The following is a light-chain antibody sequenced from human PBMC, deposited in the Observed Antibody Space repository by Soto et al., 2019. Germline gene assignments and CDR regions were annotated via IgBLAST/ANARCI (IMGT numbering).Light chain of an antibody. J-gene: IGKJ5*01. V-gene: IGKV3D-20*02. CDR3: QQRSNWPPT. Sequence: EIVLTQSPGTLSLSPGERATLSCRASQSVSSNYLAWYQQKPGQAPRLLIYGASNRATGIPDRFSGSGSETDFTLTITRLEPEDFAMYYCQQRSNWPPTFGQGTRLEIK. CDR2: GAS. CDR1: QSVSSNY.